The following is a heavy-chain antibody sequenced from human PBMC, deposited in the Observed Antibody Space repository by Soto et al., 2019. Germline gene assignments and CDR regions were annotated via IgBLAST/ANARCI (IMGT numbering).Heavy chain of an antibody. CDR3: ARDLWGYCGTDCYPLDV. CDR2: MYNTGST. Sequence: SETLSLTCTVSGGSISGHYWSLIRQPPGKGLEWIGYMYNTGSTVYNPSFKSRVTISVDTSKNQFSLKLNSVTAADTAVYYCARDLWGYCGTDCYPLDVWGQGTTVTVSS. D-gene: IGHD2-21*02. CDR1: GGSISGHY. V-gene: IGHV4-59*11. J-gene: IGHJ6*02.